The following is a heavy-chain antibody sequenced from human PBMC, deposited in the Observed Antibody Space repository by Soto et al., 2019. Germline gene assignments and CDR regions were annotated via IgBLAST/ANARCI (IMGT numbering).Heavy chain of an antibody. V-gene: IGHV6-1*01. D-gene: IGHD5-18*01. CDR1: GDSVSSNSAA. CDR2: TYYRSKWYN. J-gene: IGHJ6*02. CDR3: ARASLHVDTAMVTGIYYYYGMDV. Sequence: SQTLSLTCAISGDSVSSNSAAWNWIRQSPSRGLEWLGRTYYRSKWYNDYAVSVKSRITINPDTSKNQFSLQLNSVTPGDTAVYYCARASLHVDTAMVTGIYYYYGMDVWGQGTTVTVSS.